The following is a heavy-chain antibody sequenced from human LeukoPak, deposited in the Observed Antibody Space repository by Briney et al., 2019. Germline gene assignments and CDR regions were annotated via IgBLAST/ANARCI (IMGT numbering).Heavy chain of an antibody. CDR2: MNPNSGNT. J-gene: IGHJ4*02. CDR3: AREVGDSSGYNSFDY. V-gene: IGHV1-8*01. D-gene: IGHD3-22*01. Sequence: ASVKVSCKASGYTFTSYDINWVRQATGQGLEWMGWMNPNSGNTGYAQKFQGRVTMTRNTSISTAYMELSSLRSEDTAVYCCAREVGDSSGYNSFDYWGQGTLVTVSS. CDR1: GYTFTSYD.